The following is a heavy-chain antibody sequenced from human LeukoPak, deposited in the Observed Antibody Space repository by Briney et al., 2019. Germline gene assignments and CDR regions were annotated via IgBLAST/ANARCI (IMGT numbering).Heavy chain of an antibody. V-gene: IGHV4-59*02. CDR3: ARVLCYYDSSADVGGRRFYFDY. D-gene: IGHD3-22*01. CDR2: IQNSGST. Sequence: SETLSLACAVSGGSVSSSFWSWIRQSPGKGLEWIGYIQNSGSTKYNPSLKSRVTMSVDTSKNQFSLRLSSVTAADTAVYYCARVLCYYDSSADVGGRRFYFDYWGQGTLVTVSS. CDR1: GGSVSSSF. J-gene: IGHJ4*02.